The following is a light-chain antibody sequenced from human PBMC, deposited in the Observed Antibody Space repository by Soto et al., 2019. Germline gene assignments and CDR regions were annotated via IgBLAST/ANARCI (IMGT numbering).Light chain of an antibody. CDR3: KKYNALWYT. CDR2: DGS. J-gene: IGKJ2*01. Sequence: DIQLTTSPATLSAYLGDRVTVTCRASQTINRWLAWYQQKPRKAYKLLIYDGSTLQSGVPSRFSGSGSGTEFTLTISSLQPDDGATYYCKKYNALWYTVGQGTKVDIK. V-gene: IGKV1-5*01. CDR1: QTINRW.